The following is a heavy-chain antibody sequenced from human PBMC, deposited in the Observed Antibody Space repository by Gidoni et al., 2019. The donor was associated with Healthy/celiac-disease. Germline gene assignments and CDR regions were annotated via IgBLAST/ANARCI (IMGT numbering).Heavy chain of an antibody. V-gene: IGHV1-2*02. D-gene: IGHD2-2*02. CDR2: INPKRGGT. CDR3: ARALGCSSTSCYTGWFDP. CDR1: GYTFTGYY. J-gene: IGHJ5*02. Sequence: QVQLVQSGAEVKKTGASVQVSCTASGYTFTGYYMHWVRQAPGQGLEWMGWINPKRGGTNYAQKFQGRVTMTRDTSISTAYMERSRLRSDDTAVYYCARALGCSSTSCYTGWFDPWGQGTLVTVSS.